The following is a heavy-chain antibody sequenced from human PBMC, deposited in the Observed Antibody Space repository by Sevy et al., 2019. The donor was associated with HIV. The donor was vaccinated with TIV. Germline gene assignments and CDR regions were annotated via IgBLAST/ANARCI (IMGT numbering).Heavy chain of an antibody. Sequence: GGSLRLSCAASGFTFSTHAMHWDRQAPGKGLEWVALISYDGSHKYYAYSVKGRFTISRDDSKNTLSLQMNSLRPEDTAVYYCAREGGYSIDWSPGNYWGQGTLVTVSS. V-gene: IGHV3-30-3*01. J-gene: IGHJ4*02. CDR3: AREGGYSIDWSPGNY. CDR1: GFTFSTHA. CDR2: ISYDGSHK. D-gene: IGHD6-19*01.